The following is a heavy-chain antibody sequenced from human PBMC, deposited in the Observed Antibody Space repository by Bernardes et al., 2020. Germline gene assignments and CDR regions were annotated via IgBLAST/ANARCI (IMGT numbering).Heavy chain of an antibody. J-gene: IGHJ5*02. Sequence: SETLSLTCTVSGGSISSYYWSWIRQPPGKGLEWIGYIYYSGSTNYNPSLKSRFTISVDTSKNQFSLKLSSVTAADTAVYYCTRLSSGWSAFDPWGQGTLVTVSS. CDR2: IYYSGST. CDR1: GGSISSYY. CDR3: TRLSSGWSAFDP. V-gene: IGHV4-59*01. D-gene: IGHD6-19*01.